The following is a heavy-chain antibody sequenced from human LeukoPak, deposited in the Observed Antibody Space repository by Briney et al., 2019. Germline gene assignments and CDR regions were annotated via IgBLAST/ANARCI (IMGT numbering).Heavy chain of an antibody. V-gene: IGHV1-69*04. CDR1: GGTFSSYA. J-gene: IGHJ4*02. D-gene: IGHD6-13*01. CDR3: ARDLLTGYSSSWHTPSTLGFFDY. CDR2: IIPILGTA. Sequence: ASVKVSCKASGGTFSSYAISWVRQAPGQGLEWMGRIIPILGTANYAQKFQGRVTITADKSTSTAYMELSSLRSEDTAVYYCARDLLTGYSSSWHTPSTLGFFDYWGQGTLVTVSS.